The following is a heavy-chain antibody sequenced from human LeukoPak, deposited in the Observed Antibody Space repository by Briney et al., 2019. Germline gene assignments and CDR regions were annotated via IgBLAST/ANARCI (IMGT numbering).Heavy chain of an antibody. CDR1: GFIFEDYG. J-gene: IGHJ4*02. CDR2: ISWNGAGT. V-gene: IGHV3-20*04. D-gene: IGHD7-27*01. Sequence: GGSLRFSCAATGFIFEDYGMVWIRQAPGKGLEWVSGISWNGAGTDYADSVKGRFTISRDDAKNSLYLQMNSLRAEDTALYYCARDKWGPDYWGQGTLVTVSS. CDR3: ARDKWGPDY.